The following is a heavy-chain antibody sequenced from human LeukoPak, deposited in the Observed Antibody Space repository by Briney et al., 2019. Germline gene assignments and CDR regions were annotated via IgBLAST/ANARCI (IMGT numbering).Heavy chain of an antibody. CDR1: GGSISSGGYY. D-gene: IGHD3-10*01. CDR2: IYYSGST. V-gene: IGHV4-31*03. CDR3: ARDGHDHYGSGIDY. Sequence: PSETLSLTCTVSGGSISSGGYYWSWIRQHPGKGLEWIGYIYYSGSTYYNPSLKSRVTISVDTSKNQFSLKLSSVTAADTAVYYCARDGHDHYGSGIDYWGQGTLVTVSS. J-gene: IGHJ4*02.